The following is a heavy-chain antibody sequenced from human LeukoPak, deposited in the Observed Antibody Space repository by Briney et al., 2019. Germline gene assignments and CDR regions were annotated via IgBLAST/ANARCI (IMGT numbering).Heavy chain of an antibody. J-gene: IGHJ4*02. Sequence: SETLSLTCSVSGDSVNNENFYWGWIRQPPGKGLEWIGSIYYSVSTYYNPSLNSRVTISGDTSKNQFSLKLSSVTAADTAVYYCARLGWWDSWGQGTLVTVPS. CDR2: IYYSVST. D-gene: IGHD2-15*01. CDR3: ARLGWWDS. V-gene: IGHV4-39*01. CDR1: GDSVNNENFY.